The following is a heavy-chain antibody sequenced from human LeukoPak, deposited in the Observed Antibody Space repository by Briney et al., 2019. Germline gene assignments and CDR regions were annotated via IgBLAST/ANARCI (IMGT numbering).Heavy chain of an antibody. V-gene: IGHV3-48*04. CDR3: AKDRAFIYSDTSGYHDAFDM. D-gene: IGHD3-22*01. CDR2: IGSSGKTI. CDR1: GFTFSSYS. J-gene: IGHJ3*02. Sequence: GRTVSLLYAASGFTFSSYSMNWVRQAPGKGLEWLSYIGSSGKTIYYADSVKGRFTISRVNANNSLYLQMNSLRAEDTAVYYCAKDRAFIYSDTSGYHDAFDMWGQGTMVAVSS.